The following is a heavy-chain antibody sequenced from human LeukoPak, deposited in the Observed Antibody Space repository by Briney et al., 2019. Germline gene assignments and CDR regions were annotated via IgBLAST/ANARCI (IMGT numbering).Heavy chain of an antibody. CDR1: GGSISTSNYY. CDR3: ARAPRDRGYCGATSCFEYMDV. Sequence: PSETLSLTCTVSGGSISTSNYYWSWLRQPPGKGLEWIAYIFYNGNTKYNPSLKSRVTISVDTSKTQFSLKVTSVTAADTAVYYCARAPRDRGYCGATSCFEYMDVWGRGTTVTISS. D-gene: IGHD2-2*01. V-gene: IGHV4-61*01. CDR2: IFYNGNT. J-gene: IGHJ6*03.